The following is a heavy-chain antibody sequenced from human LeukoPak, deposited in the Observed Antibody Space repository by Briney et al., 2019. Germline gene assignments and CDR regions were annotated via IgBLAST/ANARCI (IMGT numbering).Heavy chain of an antibody. V-gene: IGHV3-7*01. Sequence: GGSLRLSCAASGFTFSSHWMTWVRQSPGKGLEWVANINQDGSERYYVDSVKGRFTISRDSAKNSLYLQMNSLRAEDTAVYYCARNPGELYFDYWGQGTLVTVSS. J-gene: IGHJ4*02. CDR2: INQDGSER. D-gene: IGHD3-10*01. CDR1: GFTFSSHW. CDR3: ARNPGELYFDY.